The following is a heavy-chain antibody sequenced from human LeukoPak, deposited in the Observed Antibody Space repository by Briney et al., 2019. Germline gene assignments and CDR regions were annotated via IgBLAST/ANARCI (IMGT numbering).Heavy chain of an antibody. J-gene: IGHJ4*02. CDR1: GFTFSSYS. Sequence: GGSLRLSCAASGFTFSSYSMNWVRQAPGKGLKWVSSISSSSSYIYYADSVKGRFPISRDNAKNSLYLQMNSLRAEDTAVYYCARAVYGGNSYFDYWGQGTLVTVSS. D-gene: IGHD4-23*01. CDR2: ISSSSSYI. V-gene: IGHV3-21*01. CDR3: ARAVYGGNSYFDY.